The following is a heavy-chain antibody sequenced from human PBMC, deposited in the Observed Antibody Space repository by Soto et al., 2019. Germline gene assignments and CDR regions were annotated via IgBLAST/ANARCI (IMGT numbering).Heavy chain of an antibody. CDR1: GGSISSSSYY. J-gene: IGHJ4*02. D-gene: IGHD6-13*01. CDR3: AGSSWYSTFWY. CDR2: IYYSGST. Sequence: PSETLSLTCTVSGGSISSSSYYWGWIRQPPGRGLEWIGSIYYSGSTYYNPSLKSRVTISVDTSKNQFSLKLSSVTAADTAVYYCAGSSWYSTFWYWGQGTLVTVS. V-gene: IGHV4-39*01.